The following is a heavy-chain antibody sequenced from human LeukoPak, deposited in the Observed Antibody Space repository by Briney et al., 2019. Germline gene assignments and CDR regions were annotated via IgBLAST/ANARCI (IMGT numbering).Heavy chain of an antibody. CDR2: IKEDGGEK. D-gene: IGHD4-17*01. J-gene: IGHJ4*02. CDR3: AKDLYYGDYLGGWDY. Sequence: PGGSLRLPCVASGFTFSSHWMRWVRQAPGKGLEWVANIKEDGGEKYYMDSVKGRFTISRDNAKNSLYLQMNSLRAEDTAVYYCAKDLYYGDYLGGWDYWGQGTLVTVSS. CDR1: GFTFSSHW. V-gene: IGHV3-7*01.